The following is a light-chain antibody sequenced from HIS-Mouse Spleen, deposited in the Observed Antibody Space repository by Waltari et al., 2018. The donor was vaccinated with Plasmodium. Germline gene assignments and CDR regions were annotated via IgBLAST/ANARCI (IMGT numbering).Light chain of an antibody. J-gene: IGLJ2*01. CDR1: KLGYKY. V-gene: IGLV3-1*01. Sequence: SYELTQPPSVSVSPGQTASITCSGDKLGYKYACWYQQKPGQSPVLVIYQDSKRPSGIAERFSGSSSGNTATLTISGTQAMDEADYYCQAWDSSTVVFGGGTKLTVL. CDR3: QAWDSSTVV. CDR2: QDS.